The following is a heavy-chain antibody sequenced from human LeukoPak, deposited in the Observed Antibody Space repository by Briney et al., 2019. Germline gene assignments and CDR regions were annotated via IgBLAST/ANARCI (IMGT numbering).Heavy chain of an antibody. Sequence: SVTVSCKVSGGTFSNYAISWVRQAPGQGLKWVGRIVPIVDVTNYAQKLQGRVTITADKSTSTAYMELSSLTSEETAVYCCARGPYDGTYYFDYWGQGTLVTVSS. V-gene: IGHV1-69*04. CDR2: IVPIVDVT. J-gene: IGHJ4*02. D-gene: IGHD3-16*01. CDR3: ARGPYDGTYYFDY. CDR1: GGTFSNYA.